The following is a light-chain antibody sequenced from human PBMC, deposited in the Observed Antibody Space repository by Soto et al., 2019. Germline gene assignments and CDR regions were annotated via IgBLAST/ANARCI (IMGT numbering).Light chain of an antibody. CDR3: QLYGISPH. CDR2: GAL. V-gene: IGKV3-20*01. J-gene: IGKJ5*01. CDR1: QTVSSRF. Sequence: IVLTQSPATLSLSPGERATLSGRASQTVSSRFLAWYQQKPGQAPRLLIYGALSRATGIPDRFSGSGSGTEFTLTISSLQSEDFAVYYCQLYGISPHFGQGTRLEIK.